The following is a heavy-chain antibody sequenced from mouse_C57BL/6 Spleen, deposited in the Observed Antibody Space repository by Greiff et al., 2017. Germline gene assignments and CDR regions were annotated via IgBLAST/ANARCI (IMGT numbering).Heavy chain of an antibody. D-gene: IGHD2-5*01. J-gene: IGHJ1*03. CDR2: ISGGGGNT. CDR1: GFTFSSYT. CDR3: ARRDYSNYGYFDV. Sequence: VQGVASGGGLVKPGGSLKLSCAASGFTFSSYTMSWVRQTPEKRLEWVATISGGGGNTYYPDSVKGRFTISRDNAKNTLYLQMSSLRSEDTALYYCARRDYSNYGYFDVWGTGTTVTVSS. V-gene: IGHV5-9*04.